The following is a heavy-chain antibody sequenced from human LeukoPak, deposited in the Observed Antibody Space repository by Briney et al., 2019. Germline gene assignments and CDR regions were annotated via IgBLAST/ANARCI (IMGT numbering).Heavy chain of an antibody. Sequence: GESLTISCEGSGYSFTNYWIGWVRQMPGEGLEWVGVIYPGDSDTRYSPSFQGQVTISVDKSIDTAYLQWSSLKASDTAMYYCARHESTYPLAYWGQGTLVTVSS. J-gene: IGHJ4*02. CDR1: GYSFTNYW. CDR2: IYPGDSDT. V-gene: IGHV5-51*01. CDR3: ARHESTYPLAY. D-gene: IGHD3-16*01.